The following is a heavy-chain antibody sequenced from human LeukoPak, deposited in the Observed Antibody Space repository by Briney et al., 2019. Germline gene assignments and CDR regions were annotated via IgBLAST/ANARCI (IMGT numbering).Heavy chain of an antibody. V-gene: IGHV4-30-2*01. CDR1: GGSISSGGYS. J-gene: IGHJ4*02. CDR3: ARLLSGAYCGGDCYFDY. D-gene: IGHD2-21*02. Sequence: SQTLSLTCAVSGGSISSGGYSWSWTRQPPGKGLEWIGYIYHSGSTYYNPSLKSRVTISVDRSKNQFSLKLSSVTAADTAVYYCARLLSGAYCGGDCYFDYWGQGTLVTVSS. CDR2: IYHSGST.